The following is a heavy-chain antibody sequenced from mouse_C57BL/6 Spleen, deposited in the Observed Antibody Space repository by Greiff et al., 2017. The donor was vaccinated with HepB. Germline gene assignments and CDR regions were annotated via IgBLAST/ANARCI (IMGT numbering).Heavy chain of an antibody. CDR2: IWRGGST. D-gene: IGHD2-3*01. Sequence: QVQLKQSGPGLVQPSQSLSITCTVSGFSLTSYGVHWVRQSPGKGLEWLGVIWRGGSTDYNAAFMSRLSITKDNSKSQVFFKMNSLQADDNAIYYCAKNYDGHYGGFAYWGQGTLVTVSA. J-gene: IGHJ3*01. CDR1: GFSLTSYG. V-gene: IGHV2-5*01. CDR3: AKNYDGHYGGFAY.